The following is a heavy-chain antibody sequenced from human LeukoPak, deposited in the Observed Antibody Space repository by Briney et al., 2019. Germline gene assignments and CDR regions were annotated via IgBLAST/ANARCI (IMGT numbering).Heavy chain of an antibody. Sequence: GGSLRLSCAASGFTFANYAMNWFRHTPGKGLEWLSYISSTNAIYYADSVKGRFTISRDNAKNSLYLQMNSLRAEDTAVYYCARDGHNFDYWGQGTLVTVSS. V-gene: IGHV3-69-1*01. CDR3: ARDGHNFDY. CDR2: ISSTNAI. J-gene: IGHJ4*02. CDR1: GFTFANYA.